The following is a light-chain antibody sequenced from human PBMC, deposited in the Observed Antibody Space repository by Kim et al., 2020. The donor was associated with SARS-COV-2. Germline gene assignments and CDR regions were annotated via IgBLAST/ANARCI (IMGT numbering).Light chain of an antibody. V-gene: IGLV3-19*01. CDR1: SLRGCY. CDR3: NSRDSSGNHVV. Sequence: ALGQTVRITCQGDSLRGCYASWYQQKPGQAPVLVIYGKNNRPSGIPDRFSGSSSGNTASVTITGAQAEDEADYYCNSRDSSGNHVVFGGGTQLTVL. J-gene: IGLJ2*01. CDR2: GKN.